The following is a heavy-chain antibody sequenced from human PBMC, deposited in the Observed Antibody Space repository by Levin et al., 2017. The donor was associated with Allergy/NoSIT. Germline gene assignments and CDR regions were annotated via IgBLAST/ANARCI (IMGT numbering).Heavy chain of an antibody. Sequence: GGSLRLSCAASGFTFSSYAMHWVRQAPGKGLEWVAVISYDGSNKYYADSVKGRFTISRDNSKNTLYLQMNSLRAEDTAVYYCARGRGGYCSSTSCYASHLPVDYWGQGTLVTVSS. J-gene: IGHJ4*02. D-gene: IGHD2-2*01. V-gene: IGHV3-30-3*01. CDR1: GFTFSSYA. CDR3: ARGRGGYCSSTSCYASHLPVDY. CDR2: ISYDGSNK.